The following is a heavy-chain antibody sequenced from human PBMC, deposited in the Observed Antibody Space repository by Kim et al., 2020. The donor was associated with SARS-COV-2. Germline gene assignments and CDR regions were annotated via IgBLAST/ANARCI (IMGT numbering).Heavy chain of an antibody. Sequence: GGSLRLSCAASGFTFHDYTFHWIRQAPGKGLEWVSLMSWDGGTTYYADSVKGRFTVSRDNSKNSLYLQMKSLKTEDTALYFCTKDLLGRGIWGYGMDVWGQGTTDTV. CDR1: GFTFHDYT. CDR2: MSWDGGTT. D-gene: IGHD3-16*01. V-gene: IGHV3-43*01. CDR3: TKDLLGRGIWGYGMDV. J-gene: IGHJ6*02.